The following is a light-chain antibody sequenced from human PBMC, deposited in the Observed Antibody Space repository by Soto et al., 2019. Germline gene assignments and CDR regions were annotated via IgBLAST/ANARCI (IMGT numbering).Light chain of an antibody. J-gene: IGKJ1*01. CDR3: PQNESSGT. CDR2: GAS. V-gene: IGKV3-20*01. CDR1: QTVTSTF. Sequence: EIVLTQSPGTLSLSPGERATLSCRASQTVTSTFLAWYQQKPGQAPRLLIYGASRRATGIPDRFSGSGSGTDFTLTITRREPEFFAVYYCPQNESSGTFGKGTKVKMK.